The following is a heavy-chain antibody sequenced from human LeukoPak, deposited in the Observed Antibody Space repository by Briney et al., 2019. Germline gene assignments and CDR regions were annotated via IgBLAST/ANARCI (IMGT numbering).Heavy chain of an antibody. CDR3: ARQGGSGRSYDQ. Sequence: SETLSLTCNVSGASISSSSYYWGWIRQPPGKGLEWIGTSGSAHYNPSLKNRVTISVDTSKNQFSLKLSSVTAADTAVYYCARQGGSGRSYDQWGQGTLVTVSS. V-gene: IGHV4-39*01. D-gene: IGHD3-10*01. CDR1: GASISSSSYY. CDR2: SGSA. J-gene: IGHJ4*02.